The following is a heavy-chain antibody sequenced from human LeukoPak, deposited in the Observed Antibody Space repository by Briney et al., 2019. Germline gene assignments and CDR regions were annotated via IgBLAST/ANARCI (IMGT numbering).Heavy chain of an antibody. D-gene: IGHD2-8*01. CDR3: ARTLSDASPVAT. CDR1: GYFLSSGFY. Sequence: PSETLSLTCNVSGYFLSSGFYWGWIRQPPGKGLEWIVSVYHSGTTIYNPSLKSQVTMSMDTSMNHYSLKLRSVTAADTAVYYCARTLSDASPVATWGHGTLVTVSS. CDR2: VYHSGTT. V-gene: IGHV4-38-2*02. J-gene: IGHJ4*01.